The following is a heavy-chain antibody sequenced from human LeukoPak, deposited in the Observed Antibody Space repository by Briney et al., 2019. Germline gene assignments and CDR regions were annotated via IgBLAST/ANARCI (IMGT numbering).Heavy chain of an antibody. D-gene: IGHD2-2*01. Sequence: GGSLRLSCAASGLTFSTYAMNWVRQAPGKGLEWVPGISGYGASTYYANSVKGRFTISRDSSKNTLYLQMNSLRVEDTAVYFCANLGYQLLSSVYYYDMDVWGQGTTVTVSS. V-gene: IGHV3-23*01. CDR1: GLTFSTYA. CDR2: ISGYGAST. CDR3: ANLGYQLLSSVYYYDMDV. J-gene: IGHJ6*02.